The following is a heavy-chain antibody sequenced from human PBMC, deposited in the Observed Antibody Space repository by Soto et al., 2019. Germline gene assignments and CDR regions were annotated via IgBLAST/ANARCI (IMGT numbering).Heavy chain of an antibody. V-gene: IGHV1-69*01. CDR1: GGTFSSYA. J-gene: IGHJ6*02. D-gene: IGHD2-15*01. CDR3: ARSQGGSSSLDIYYYYYYGMHV. CDR2: IIPIFGTA. Sequence: QLVQSGAEVKKPGSSVKVSCKAPGGTFSSYAISWVRQAPGQGLEWMGGIIPIFGTANYAQKFQGRVTITADESTSTGYRELSSLRSEDTAVYYCARSQGGSSSLDIYYYYYYGMHVWGQGTTVTVSS.